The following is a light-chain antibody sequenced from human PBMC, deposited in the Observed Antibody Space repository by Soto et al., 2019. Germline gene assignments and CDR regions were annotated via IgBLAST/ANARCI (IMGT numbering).Light chain of an antibody. V-gene: IGKV1-39*01. J-gene: IGKJ1*01. CDR1: QSISSY. CDR2: DAS. Sequence: DIQMTQSPSSLSASVGDRVTITYRASQSISSYLNWYQQKPGKAPKLLIYDASSLQSGVPSRFSGSGSGTDFTLTISSLQPEDFATYYCQQSYSTPPTFGQGTKVEIK. CDR3: QQSYSTPPT.